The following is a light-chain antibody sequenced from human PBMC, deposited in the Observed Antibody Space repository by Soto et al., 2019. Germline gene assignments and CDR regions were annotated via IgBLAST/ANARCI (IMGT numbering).Light chain of an antibody. CDR1: SGHSDYG. CDR3: QTWDTVVV. V-gene: IGLV4-69*01. CDR2: LNRDGSN. Sequence: QLVLTQSPSASASLGASVKLTCTLSSGHSDYGIAWHQQQPDKGPRYLMKLNRDGSNNKGDGLPERFSSFSAGAERYLTIAGLQSDDEADYCRQTWDTVVVFGGGTKLTVL. J-gene: IGLJ2*01.